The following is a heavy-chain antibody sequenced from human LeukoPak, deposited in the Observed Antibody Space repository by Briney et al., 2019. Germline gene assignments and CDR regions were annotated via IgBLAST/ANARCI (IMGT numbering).Heavy chain of an antibody. V-gene: IGHV4-34*01. CDR2: INHSGST. Sequence: PSETLSLTCAVYGGSFSGYYWSWIRQPPGKGLEWIGEINHSGSTNYNPSLKSRVTISVDTSKNQFSLKLSSVTAADTAVYYCARGRGTAARIEEHYFDYWGQGTLVTVSS. D-gene: IGHD6-6*01. CDR1: GGSFSGYY. J-gene: IGHJ4*02. CDR3: ARGRGTAARIEEHYFDY.